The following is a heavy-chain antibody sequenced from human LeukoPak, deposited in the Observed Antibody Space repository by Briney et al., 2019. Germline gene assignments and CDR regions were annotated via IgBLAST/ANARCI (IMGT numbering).Heavy chain of an antibody. D-gene: IGHD5-24*01. CDR3: AKDPRVGSRVATPCH. V-gene: IGHV3-23*01. CDR1: GFTFSSYA. Sequence: GGSLRLSCAASGFTFSSYAMSWVRQAPGKGLEWVSATSGSGGSTYYADSVKGRFTISRDNSKSTLFLQMNSLRAEDTAVYYCAKDPRVGSRVATPCHWGQGTLVTVSS. CDR2: TSGSGGST. J-gene: IGHJ4*02.